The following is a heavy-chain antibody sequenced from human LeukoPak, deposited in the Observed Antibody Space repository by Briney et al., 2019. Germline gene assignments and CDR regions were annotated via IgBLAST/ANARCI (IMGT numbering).Heavy chain of an antibody. CDR1: GFTFSSYG. D-gene: IGHD4-17*01. J-gene: IGHJ5*02. CDR2: IYNDGRT. V-gene: IGHV3-NL1*01. Sequence: GGSLRLSCAASGFTFSSYGMHWVRQAPGKGLEWVAVIYNDGRTYYADSVKGRFTISRDTSKNTVYFQMNSLRGEDTAVYYCARSYGDYANWFDPWGQGTLVTVSS. CDR3: ARSYGDYANWFDP.